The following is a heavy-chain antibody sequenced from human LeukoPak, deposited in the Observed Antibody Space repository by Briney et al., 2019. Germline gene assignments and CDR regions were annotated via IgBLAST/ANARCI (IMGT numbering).Heavy chain of an antibody. CDR3: ARGDPFPEVVNYYDSSGNYGMDV. CDR2: ISYDGSNK. Sequence: TGGSLRLSCAASGFTFSSYAMHWVRQAPGKGLEWVTVISYDGSNKYCADSVKGRFTISRDNSKNTLYLQMNSLRAEDTAVYYCARGDPFPEVVNYYDSSGNYGMDVWGQGTTVTVSS. D-gene: IGHD3-22*01. J-gene: IGHJ6*02. V-gene: IGHV3-30-3*01. CDR1: GFTFSSYA.